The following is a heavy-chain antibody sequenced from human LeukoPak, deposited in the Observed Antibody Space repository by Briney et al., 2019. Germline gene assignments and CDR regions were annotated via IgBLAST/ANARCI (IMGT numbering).Heavy chain of an antibody. V-gene: IGHV4-59*08. Sequence: SETLSLTCTVSGGSISSYYWSWIRQSPGKGLEWIGYIYYSGRTNYNPSLKSRVTISVDTSKNQFSLKLSSVTAADTAVYYCARHVEQWLTPFDYWGQGTLVTVSS. D-gene: IGHD6-19*01. CDR3: ARHVEQWLTPFDY. J-gene: IGHJ4*02. CDR1: GGSISSYY. CDR2: IYYSGRT.